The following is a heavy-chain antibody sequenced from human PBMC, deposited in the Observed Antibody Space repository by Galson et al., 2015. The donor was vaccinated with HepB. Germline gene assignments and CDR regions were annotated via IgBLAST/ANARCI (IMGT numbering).Heavy chain of an antibody. CDR2: ITPYSRYT. J-gene: IGHJ5*02. CDR3: ARGGYVVAVGATQNNWFDP. CDR1: GYTFSSYS. V-gene: IGHV1-18*01. Sequence: SVKVSCKASGYTFSSYSITWTRQAPGQGLEWMGRITPYSRYTNYAQKFQGRVIMTTETSTSTAYMEVRSLRSDDTAVYYCARGGYVVAVGATQNNWFDPWGQGTLVTVSS. D-gene: IGHD2-15*01.